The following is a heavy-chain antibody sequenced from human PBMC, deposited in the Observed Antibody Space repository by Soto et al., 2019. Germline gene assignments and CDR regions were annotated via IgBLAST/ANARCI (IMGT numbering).Heavy chain of an antibody. CDR1: GGTFSSYA. CDR3: ARGIKTTTSHYYGMDV. V-gene: IGHV1-69*13. Sequence: SVKVSCKASGGTFSSYAISWVRQAPGQGLEWMGGIIPIFGTANYAQKFQGRVTITADESTSTAYMELSSLRSEDTAVYYCARGIKTTTSHYYGMDVWGQGTTITVSS. D-gene: IGHD1-7*01. CDR2: IIPIFGTA. J-gene: IGHJ6*02.